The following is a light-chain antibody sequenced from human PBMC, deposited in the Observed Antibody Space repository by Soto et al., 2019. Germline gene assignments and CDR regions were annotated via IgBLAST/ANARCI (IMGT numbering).Light chain of an antibody. CDR3: QRYNNWPLT. V-gene: IGKV3-15*01. CDR1: QGIGDT. J-gene: IGKJ4*01. CDR2: DTS. Sequence: VMSPSPSTLSLPLGEGATLCWRASQGIGDTLAWYQHKPGQTPRLLIYDTSTRATGVPARFSGSRSGTEFTLTINSLQSEDFAVYYCQRYNNWPLTFGGGTKVDI.